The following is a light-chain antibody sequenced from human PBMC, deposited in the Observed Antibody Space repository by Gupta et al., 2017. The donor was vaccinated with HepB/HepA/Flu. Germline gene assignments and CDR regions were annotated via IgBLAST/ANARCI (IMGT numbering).Light chain of an antibody. CDR2: AAS. J-gene: IGKJ3*01. CDR1: QGISSS. CDR3: EQISSYPLT. Sequence: DIQLTQSPSFLSASVGDRVIITCRASQGISSSLAWFQQKPGRAPNLLIYAASTLESGVPSSFSGSGSVTYFPLTIRILHPEDFVSSYFEQISSYPLTFGPGTKVEVK. V-gene: IGKV1-9*01.